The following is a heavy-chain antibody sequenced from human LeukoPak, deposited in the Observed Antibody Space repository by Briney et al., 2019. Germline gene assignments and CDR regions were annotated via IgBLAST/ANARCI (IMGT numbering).Heavy chain of an antibody. D-gene: IGHD3-10*01. CDR3: ARDAKREGDDY. CDR1: GFTFSSYS. J-gene: IGHJ4*02. V-gene: IGHV3-21*01. CDR2: ISSSSSYI. Sequence: GGSLRLSCAASGFTFSSYSMNWVRQAPGKGLEWVSSISSSSSYIYYADSVKGRFTISRGNAKNSLYLQMNSLRAEDTAVYYCARDAKREGDDYWGQGTLVTVSS.